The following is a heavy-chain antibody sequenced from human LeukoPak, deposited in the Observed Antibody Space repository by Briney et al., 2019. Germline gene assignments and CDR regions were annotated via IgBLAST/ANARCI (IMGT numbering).Heavy chain of an antibody. Sequence: SETLSLTCTVSGGSISRYYWSWIRQPPGKGLEWIGYIYYSGSTNYNPSLKSRVTISVDTSKNQFSLKLSSVTAADTAVYYCARGTLAYYYYYGMDVWGQGTTVTVSS. V-gene: IGHV4-59*01. CDR2: IYYSGST. CDR3: ARGTLAYYYYYGMDV. CDR1: GGSISRYY. J-gene: IGHJ6*02.